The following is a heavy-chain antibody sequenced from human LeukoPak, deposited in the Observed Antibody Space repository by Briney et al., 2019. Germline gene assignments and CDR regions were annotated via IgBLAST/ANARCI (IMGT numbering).Heavy chain of an antibody. D-gene: IGHD3-3*01. V-gene: IGHV3-23*01. Sequence: PGGSLRLSCAASGFTFSSFAMSWVRQAPGKGLEWVSTISGSGGSTYYADSVKGRSTISRDNSKNTLYLQMNSLRAEDTAVYYCAKMGLYYDFWSGYQFDYWGQGTLVTVSS. J-gene: IGHJ4*02. CDR1: GFTFSSFA. CDR3: AKMGLYYDFWSGYQFDY. CDR2: ISGSGGST.